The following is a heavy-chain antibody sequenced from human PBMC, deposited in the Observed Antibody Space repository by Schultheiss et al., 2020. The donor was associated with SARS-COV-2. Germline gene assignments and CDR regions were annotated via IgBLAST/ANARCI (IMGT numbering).Heavy chain of an antibody. D-gene: IGHD2-2*01. V-gene: IGHV1-2*02. Sequence: ASVKVSCKASGYTFTGYYMHWVRQAPGQGLEWMGWINPNSGGTNYAQKFQGRVTMTRDTSISTAYMELSRLRSDDTAVYYCARDSDTSDPSSYYFDYWGQGTLVTVSS. CDR3: ARDSDTSDPSSYYFDY. J-gene: IGHJ4*02. CDR2: INPNSGGT. CDR1: GYTFTGYY.